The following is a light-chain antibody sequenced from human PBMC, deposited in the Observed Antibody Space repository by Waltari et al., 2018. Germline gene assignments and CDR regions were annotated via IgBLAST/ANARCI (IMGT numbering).Light chain of an antibody. Sequence: DIEMTQSPSTLSASVGDRVTSTCRASQSISSWLAWYQQKPGKAPKLLIYAASTLETGVPSRFSGSGSGTEFTLSISSLQPDDFATYYCQQYNTYHYTFGQGTKLEIK. V-gene: IGKV1-5*03. CDR1: QSISSW. CDR3: QQYNTYHYT. CDR2: AAS. J-gene: IGKJ2*01.